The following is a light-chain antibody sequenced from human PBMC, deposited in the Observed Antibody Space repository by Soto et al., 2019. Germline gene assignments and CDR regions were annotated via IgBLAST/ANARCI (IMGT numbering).Light chain of an antibody. V-gene: IGLV2-23*02. CDR1: SSEVGSYNL. CDR2: EVS. J-gene: IGLJ1*01. Sequence: QSLLTQPASLSGSPGQSITISCTGTSSEVGSYNLVSWYQQHPGKAPKLMIYEVSKRPSGVSNRFSGSKSGNTASLTISGLQAEDEADYYCCSYAGSSTFYVFGTGTKVTVL. CDR3: CSYAGSSTFYV.